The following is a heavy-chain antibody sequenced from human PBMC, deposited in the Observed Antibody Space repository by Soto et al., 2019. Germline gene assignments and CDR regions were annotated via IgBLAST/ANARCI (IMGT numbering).Heavy chain of an antibody. J-gene: IGHJ4*02. CDR3: ARSGSYPLYYFDY. CDR2: IFSSGEE. CDR1: GFSLNTARMG. D-gene: IGHD3-16*02. V-gene: IGHV2-26*01. Sequence: QLTLKESGPVLVRPTETLTMTCTVSGFSLNTARMGVSWIRQPPGKALEWLAHIFSSGEESYTPPLKTRLPISKDTSKSQVVLTMTNVDPVDTATCYCARSGSYPLYYFDYWGQGALVTVSS.